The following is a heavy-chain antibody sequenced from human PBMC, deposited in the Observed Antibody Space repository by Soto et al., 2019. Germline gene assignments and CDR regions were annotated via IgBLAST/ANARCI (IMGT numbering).Heavy chain of an antibody. V-gene: IGHV1-18*04. Sequence: GSSVKVSCKASGYTFTSYGISWVRQAPGQGLEWMGWISAYNGNTNYAQKLQGRVTMTTDTSTSTAYMELRSLRSDDTAVYYCARDRGGGYSYGYYYYYGMDVWGQGTTGTVSS. J-gene: IGHJ6*02. D-gene: IGHD5-18*01. CDR1: GYTFTSYG. CDR2: ISAYNGNT. CDR3: ARDRGGGYSYGYYYYYGMDV.